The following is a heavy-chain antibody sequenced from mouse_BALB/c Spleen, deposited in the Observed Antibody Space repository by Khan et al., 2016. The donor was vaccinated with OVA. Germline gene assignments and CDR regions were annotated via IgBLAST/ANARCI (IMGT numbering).Heavy chain of an antibody. Sequence: QVQLQQSGAELARPGASVKMSCKASGYTFTSYTMHWVKQRPGQGLEWIGYINPSSGCTNYNQKFKGKATLTAAKSSSTAYMQLSSLTSEDSAVYYCARKYGNYAAMDYWGQGTSVTVSS. CDR3: ARKYGNYAAMDY. D-gene: IGHD2-10*02. V-gene: IGHV1-4*01. CDR2: INPSSGCT. CDR1: GYTFTSYT. J-gene: IGHJ4*01.